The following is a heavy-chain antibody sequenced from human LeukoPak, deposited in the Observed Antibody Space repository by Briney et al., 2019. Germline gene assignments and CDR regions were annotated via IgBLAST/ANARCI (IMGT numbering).Heavy chain of an antibody. V-gene: IGHV3-23*01. D-gene: IGHD3-22*01. J-gene: IGHJ4*02. CDR3: AKDSTYDSSGYYDY. CDR2: ISGSGGST. CDR1: GFTFSSYA. Sequence: GGSLRLSCAASGFTFSSYAMNWVRQAPGKGLEWVSAISGSGGSTYYADSVKGRFTISRDNSKNPLYLQMNSLRVEDTAIYFCAKDSTYDSSGYYDYWGQGTLVTVSS.